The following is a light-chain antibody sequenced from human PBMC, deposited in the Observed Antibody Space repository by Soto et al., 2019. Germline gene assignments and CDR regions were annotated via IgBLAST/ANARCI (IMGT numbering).Light chain of an antibody. J-gene: IGLJ2*01. V-gene: IGLV2-8*01. Sequence: QSALTQPPSASGSPGQSVTFSCTGTDSDVGGYNFVSWYQQHPGRAPKLMIYEVYQRPSGVPDRFSGSKSGNTASLTVSGLQAEDEANYYCSSYAASDNFVIFGGGTKVTVL. CDR2: EVY. CDR3: SSYAASDNFVI. CDR1: DSDVGGYNF.